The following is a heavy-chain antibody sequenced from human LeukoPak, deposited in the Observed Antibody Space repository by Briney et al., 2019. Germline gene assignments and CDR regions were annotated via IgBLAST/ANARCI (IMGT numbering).Heavy chain of an antibody. Sequence: ASVKVSCKASGGTFSSYAISWVRQAPGQGLEWMGGIIPIFGTANYAQKFQGRVTMTEDTSTDTAYMELSSLRSEDTAVYYCATAPFITMVRARTYTDWGQGTLVTVSS. CDR2: IIPIFGTA. CDR1: GGTFSSYA. J-gene: IGHJ4*02. V-gene: IGHV1-69*06. D-gene: IGHD3-10*01. CDR3: ATAPFITMVRARTYTD.